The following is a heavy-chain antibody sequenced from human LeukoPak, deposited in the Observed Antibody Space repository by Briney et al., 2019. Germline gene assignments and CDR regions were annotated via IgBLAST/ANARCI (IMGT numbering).Heavy chain of an antibody. D-gene: IGHD2-21*01. V-gene: IGHV4-59*01. CDR2: IYYSGST. J-gene: IGHJ3*02. CDR3: ARTAYCGGDCPDDAFDI. CDR1: GGSISSYH. Sequence: SETLSLTCTVSGGSISSYHWSWIRQPPGKGLEWIGYIYYSGSTNYNPSLKSRVTISVDTSKNQFSLKLSSVTAADTAVYYCARTAYCGGDCPDDAFDIWGQGTMVTVSS.